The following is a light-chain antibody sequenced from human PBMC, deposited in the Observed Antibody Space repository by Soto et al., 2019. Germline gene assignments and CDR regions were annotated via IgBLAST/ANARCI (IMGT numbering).Light chain of an antibody. CDR1: QSVSSSY. Sequence: EIVLTQSPGTLSLSPGERATLSCRASQSVSSSYLAWYQQKPGQAPRLLIYGASIRATGIPDRFSGSGSGTDFTLTINRLEPEDFAVYYCQQYDSSPLTFGGGTKVEIK. CDR2: GAS. V-gene: IGKV3-20*01. CDR3: QQYDSSPLT. J-gene: IGKJ4*01.